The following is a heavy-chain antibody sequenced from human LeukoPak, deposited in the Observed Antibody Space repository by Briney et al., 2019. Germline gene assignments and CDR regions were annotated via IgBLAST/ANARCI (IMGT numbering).Heavy chain of an antibody. Sequence: SETLSLTCADYGGSFSGYYWSWIRQPPGKGLEWIGEINHSGSTNYNPSLKSRVTISVDTSKNQFSLKLSSVTAADTAVYYCARGSPYSKGNDYWGQGSLVIVSS. J-gene: IGHJ4*02. V-gene: IGHV4-34*01. CDR3: ARGSPYSKGNDY. D-gene: IGHD4-11*01. CDR1: GGSFSGYY. CDR2: INHSGST.